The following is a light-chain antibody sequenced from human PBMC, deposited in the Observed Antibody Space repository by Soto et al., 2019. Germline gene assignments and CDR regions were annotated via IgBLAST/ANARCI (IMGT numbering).Light chain of an antibody. V-gene: IGKV3-20*01. CDR3: QQYGRSPPYT. CDR1: QSLSTAY. J-gene: IGKJ2*01. Sequence: EIVLTQSPGTLSLSPGERATLSCRASQSLSTAYLAWYQQKPGQAPRLLIYGASSRATGSPDRFGGSGSGTDFTLTISRLEAEDFSVYYCQQYGRSPPYTFGQGTKLDIK. CDR2: GAS.